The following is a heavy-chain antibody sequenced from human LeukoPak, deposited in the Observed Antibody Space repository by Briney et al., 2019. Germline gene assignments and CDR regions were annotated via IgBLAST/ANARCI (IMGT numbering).Heavy chain of an antibody. D-gene: IGHD2-2*01. Sequence: KPSETLSLTCTVSGGSISSRSDYWGWLRQPPGKGLEWIGSIYYSGSTYYNPSLKSRVTISVDTSKNQFSLKLSSVTAADTAVYYCARHTIVVVPAAIDYWGQGTLVTVSS. CDR2: IYYSGST. V-gene: IGHV4-39*01. J-gene: IGHJ4*02. CDR1: GGSISSRSDY. CDR3: ARHTIVVVPAAIDY.